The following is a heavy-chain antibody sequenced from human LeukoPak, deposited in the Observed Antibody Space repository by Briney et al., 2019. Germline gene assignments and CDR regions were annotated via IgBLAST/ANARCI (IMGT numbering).Heavy chain of an antibody. J-gene: IGHJ4*02. D-gene: IGHD6-19*01. V-gene: IGHV4-34*01. Sequence: SETLSLTCAVYGGSFSGYYWSWIRQPPGKGLEWIGEINHSGSTNYNPSLKSRVTISVDTSKNQFSLKLSSVTAADTAVYYCARAYKYSSGWYISPPNIDYWGQGTLVTVSS. CDR2: INHSGST. CDR3: ARAYKYSSGWYISPPNIDY. CDR1: GGSFSGYY.